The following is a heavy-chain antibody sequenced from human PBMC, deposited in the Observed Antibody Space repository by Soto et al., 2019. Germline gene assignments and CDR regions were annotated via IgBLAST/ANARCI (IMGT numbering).Heavy chain of an antibody. Sequence: QVQLVQSGAEVKKPGASVKVSCKASGYTFTSYYMHWVRQAPGQGLEWMGIINPSGGSTSYAQKFQGRVTMTRDTSTSTVYMELSSLRSEDTAVYYCARIRIHIAAAWHDAFDIWGQGTMVTVSS. D-gene: IGHD6-13*01. J-gene: IGHJ3*02. V-gene: IGHV1-46*01. CDR1: GYTFTSYY. CDR3: ARIRIHIAAAWHDAFDI. CDR2: INPSGGST.